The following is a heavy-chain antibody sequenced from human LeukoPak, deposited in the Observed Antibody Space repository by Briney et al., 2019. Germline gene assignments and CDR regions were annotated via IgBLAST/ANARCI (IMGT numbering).Heavy chain of an antibody. J-gene: IGHJ3*02. V-gene: IGHV4-34*01. CDR3: ARPRGYGGKAGAFDI. D-gene: IGHD4-23*01. CDR1: GGSFSGYF. Sequence: SETLSLTCAVYGGSFSGYFWSWIRQPPGKGLEWIGEINHSGSTNYNPSLKSRVTISVDTSKNQFSLRLSSVTAADTAVYYCARPRGYGGKAGAFDIWGQGTMVTVSS. CDR2: INHSGST.